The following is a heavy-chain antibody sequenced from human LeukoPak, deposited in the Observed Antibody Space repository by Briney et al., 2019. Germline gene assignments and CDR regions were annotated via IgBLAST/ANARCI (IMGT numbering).Heavy chain of an antibody. J-gene: IGHJ4*02. CDR3: ATDRNEGKYYDY. CDR1: GFTFSSYG. CDR2: IWYDGSHQ. D-gene: IGHD2/OR15-2a*01. V-gene: IGHV3-30*02. Sequence: GSLRLSCAASGFTFSSYGMHWVRQAPGKGLEWVTFIWYDGSHQYYIDSVKGRFTVSRDNAKSTLYLQMDSLRAEDTAVYYCATDRNEGKYYDYWGQGTLVTVSS.